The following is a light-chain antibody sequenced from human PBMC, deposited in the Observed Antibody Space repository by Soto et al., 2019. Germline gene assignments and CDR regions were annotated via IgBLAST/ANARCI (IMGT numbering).Light chain of an antibody. CDR2: DAS. V-gene: IGKV3-11*01. CDR1: QSVSSY. CDR3: KQYNNWWT. Sequence: ELVLTQSPATLSLSAGDRATLSCRASQSVSSYLAWYQQKPGQAPRLLIYDASNRATGIQARFSGSGSGTEFTLTIRSLEPEDSAIYYCKQYNNWWTCGQGTKVDIK. J-gene: IGKJ1*01.